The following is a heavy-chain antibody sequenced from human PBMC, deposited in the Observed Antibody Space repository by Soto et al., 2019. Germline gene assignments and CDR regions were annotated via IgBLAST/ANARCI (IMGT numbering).Heavy chain of an antibody. J-gene: IGHJ3*02. V-gene: IGHV4-59*01. CDR3: ARDNVEMATPDAFDI. D-gene: IGHD5-12*01. CDR2: IYYSGST. CDR1: DGSISSYD. Sequence: SETLSLTCTVSDGSISSYDGSWIRQPPGKGLEWIGYIYYSGSTNYNPSLKSRVTISVDTSKNQFSLELSSVTAADTAVYYCARDNVEMATPDAFDIWGQGTMVTVSS.